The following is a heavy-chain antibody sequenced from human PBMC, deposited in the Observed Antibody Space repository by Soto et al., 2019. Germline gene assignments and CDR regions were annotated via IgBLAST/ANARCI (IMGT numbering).Heavy chain of an antibody. J-gene: IGHJ4*02. CDR3: AKDFLFWFGGYYFVY. V-gene: IGHV3-30*18. Sequence: PGGSLRLSCAASGFTFSSYGMHWVRQAPGKGLEWVAVISYDGSNKYYADSVKGRFTISRDNSKNTLYLQMNSLRAEDTAVYYCAKDFLFWFGGYYFVYWGQGTLVTVSS. CDR2: ISYDGSNK. D-gene: IGHD3-10*01. CDR1: GFTFSSYG.